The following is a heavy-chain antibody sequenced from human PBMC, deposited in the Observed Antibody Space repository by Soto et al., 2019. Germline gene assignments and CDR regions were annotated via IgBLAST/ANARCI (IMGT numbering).Heavy chain of an antibody. D-gene: IGHD5-12*01. V-gene: IGHV3-7*01. CDR3: AQNRLATAVGAFNI. J-gene: IGHJ3*02. CDR1: GFTFSNHW. Sequence: GGSQRLSCAASGFTFSNHWMAWVRQAPGKGLECVANIKEDGSKSYYVDSVKGRFTISRDNAKNSLNLQMSSLRAEDTAVYYCAQNRLATAVGAFNIWGQGTLVTVSS. CDR2: IKEDGSKS.